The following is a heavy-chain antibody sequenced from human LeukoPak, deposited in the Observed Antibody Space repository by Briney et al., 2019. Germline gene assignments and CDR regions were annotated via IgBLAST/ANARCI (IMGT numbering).Heavy chain of an antibody. CDR2: IWYDGSNK. D-gene: IGHD5-24*01. CDR3: ARGDGYNEAEYLQH. Sequence: GRSLRLSCAASGFTLSSYGMHWVRQAPGKGLEWVAVIWYDGSNKYYGDSVKGRFTISRDNSKKTLYLQMNSLRVEDTAVYYCARGDGYNEAEYLQHWGQGTLVTVS. CDR1: GFTLSSYG. J-gene: IGHJ1*01. V-gene: IGHV3-33*01.